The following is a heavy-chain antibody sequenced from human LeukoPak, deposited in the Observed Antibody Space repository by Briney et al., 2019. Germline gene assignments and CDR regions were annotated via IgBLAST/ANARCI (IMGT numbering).Heavy chain of an antibody. CDR1: GFTFGTYW. Sequence: PGGSLRLSCAASGFTFGTYWMNWVRQVPGTGPEWVANIGPDGTGKNYGDSVKGRFTISRDNVRNSLYLQMNSLRAEDTAVYYCAKDATYYYDSSGYYPGRYYYYGMDVWGQGTTVTVSS. D-gene: IGHD3-22*01. CDR3: AKDATYYYDSSGYYPGRYYYYGMDV. J-gene: IGHJ6*02. CDR2: IGPDGTGK. V-gene: IGHV3-7*03.